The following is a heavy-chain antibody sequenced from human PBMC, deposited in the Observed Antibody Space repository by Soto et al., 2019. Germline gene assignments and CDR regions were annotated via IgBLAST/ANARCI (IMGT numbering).Heavy chain of an antibody. Sequence: GGSLRLSCVAAGFTFRDYAMHWGRRIPGKGLEWVAVISSSGDRQQYAESVKGRFTISRDNSQNTLYLQVSSLTSDDSAVFHCARTPAAMITDRYNWFDAWGPGTQVTVS. V-gene: IGHV3-30-3*01. CDR1: GFTFRDYA. D-gene: IGHD3-16*01. CDR3: ARTPAAMITDRYNWFDA. CDR2: ISSSGDRQ. J-gene: IGHJ5*02.